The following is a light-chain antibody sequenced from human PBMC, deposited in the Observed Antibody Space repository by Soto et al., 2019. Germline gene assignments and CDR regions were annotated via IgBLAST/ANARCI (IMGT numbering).Light chain of an antibody. CDR2: DAS. CDR3: QQYSKWPPWT. J-gene: IGKJ1*01. V-gene: IGKV3-11*01. CDR1: QSLINF. Sequence: IVLTQSPASLSLSPGERATLSCRASQSLINFVAWYQHKPGQPPRLLIYDASKRATGIPTRFSGSGSGTDFTLTISGLQSEDFAVYYCQQYSKWPPWTFGQGTKVDIK.